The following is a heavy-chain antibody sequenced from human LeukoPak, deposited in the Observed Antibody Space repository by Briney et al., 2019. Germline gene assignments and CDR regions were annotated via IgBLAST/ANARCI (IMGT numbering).Heavy chain of an antibody. D-gene: IGHD5-12*01. CDR1: GASMSSYY. CDR3: ARALGSVGYVYFDY. J-gene: IGHJ4*02. V-gene: IGHV4-59*01. Sequence: SETLSLTCSVSGASMSSYYWSWIRQPAGEGLEYVGYISDTGSTNYNPSLMSRVTISVDTSKNQFSLRLSSVTAADTAVYYCARALGSVGYVYFDYWGQGTLVTVSS. CDR2: ISDTGST.